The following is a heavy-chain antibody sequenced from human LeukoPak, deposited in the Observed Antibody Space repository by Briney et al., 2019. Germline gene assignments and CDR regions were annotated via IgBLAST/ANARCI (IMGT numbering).Heavy chain of an antibody. J-gene: IGHJ4*02. V-gene: IGHV3-7*02. D-gene: IGHD5-18*01. CDR1: GFTFSRFW. Sequence: GGSLRLSCAASGFTFSRFWMNWVRQAPGRGLEWVANIDQSGGRNNYVDSVKGRFTISRDNAKNSLFLEMSSLRAEDTAVYFCAKGVGGYTIGYYFDYWGQGTPVTVSS. CDR2: IDQSGGRN. CDR3: AKGVGGYTIGYYFDY.